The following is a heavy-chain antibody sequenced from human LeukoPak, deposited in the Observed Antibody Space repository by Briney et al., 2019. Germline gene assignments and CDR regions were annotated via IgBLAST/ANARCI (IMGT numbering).Heavy chain of an antibody. D-gene: IGHD3-22*01. CDR2: ISSSNSYI. J-gene: IGHJ3*02. Sequence: RRSLRLSCAASGFTFTSYTINWVCQGPRKGLGWGSSISSSNSYIYYADSVKGRFSIARDNAKNSLYLQMNSLRAEDTAVYYCARFFTMIGLDGAFDIWGQGTMVTVSS. V-gene: IGHV3-21*01. CDR3: ARFFTMIGLDGAFDI. CDR1: GFTFTSYT.